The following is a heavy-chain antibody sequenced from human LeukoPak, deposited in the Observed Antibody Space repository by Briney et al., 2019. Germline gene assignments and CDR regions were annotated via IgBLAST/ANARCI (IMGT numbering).Heavy chain of an antibody. CDR2: ISSSSSYI. CDR1: GFTFSSYS. CDR3: AREWSTMVRQDAFDI. D-gene: IGHD3-10*01. Sequence: GGSLRLSCAASGFTFSSYSMNWVRQAPGKGLEWVSSISSSSSYIYYADPVKGRFTISRDNAKNSLYLQMNSLRAEDTAVYYCAREWSTMVRQDAFDIWGQGTMVTVSS. V-gene: IGHV3-21*01. J-gene: IGHJ3*02.